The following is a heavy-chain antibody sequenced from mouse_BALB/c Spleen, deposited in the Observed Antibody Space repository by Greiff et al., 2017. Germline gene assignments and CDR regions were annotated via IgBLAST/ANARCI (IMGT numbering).Heavy chain of an antibody. CDR2: ISYSGST. CDR1: GYSITSDYA. J-gene: IGHJ3*01. CDR3: ARSDYYGSPWFAY. Sequence: EVKLQESGPGLVKPSQSLSLTCTVTGYSITSDYAWNWIRQFPGNKLEWMGYISYSGSTSYNPSLKSRISITRDTSKNQFFLQLNSVTTEDTATYYCARSDYYGSPWFAYWGQGTLVTVSA. D-gene: IGHD1-1*01. V-gene: IGHV3-2*02.